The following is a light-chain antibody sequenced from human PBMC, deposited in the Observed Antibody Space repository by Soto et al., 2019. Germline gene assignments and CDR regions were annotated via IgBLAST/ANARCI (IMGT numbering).Light chain of an antibody. Sequence: QSVLTQPASVSGSPGQSITISCTGTSSDVGGYNLVSWYQHHPGKAPKLMIYEGTKRPSGVSNRFSGSKPGNTASLTIYGLQAEDGADYFCCSYAGAGTYVFGTGTKVTVL. CDR3: CSYAGAGTYV. V-gene: IGLV2-23*01. J-gene: IGLJ1*01. CDR1: SSDVGGYNL. CDR2: EGT.